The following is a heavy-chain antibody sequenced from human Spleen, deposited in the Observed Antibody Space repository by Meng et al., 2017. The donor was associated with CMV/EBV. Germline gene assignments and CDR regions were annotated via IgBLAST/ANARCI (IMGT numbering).Heavy chain of an antibody. CDR2: MRPNNGCT. V-gene: IGHV1-2*02. D-gene: IGHD2-2*01. Sequence: ASVKVSCKASGYSFTGHYIHWVRQAPGQGLEWMGWMRPNNGCTNYAPKFKGRVTMTRDTSITTAYMELNSLRTDDTAVYFCARVPGYDRDWRRDYYYVMDVWGQGTTVTVSS. J-gene: IGHJ6*02. CDR3: ARVPGYDRDWRRDYYYVMDV. CDR1: GYSFTGHY.